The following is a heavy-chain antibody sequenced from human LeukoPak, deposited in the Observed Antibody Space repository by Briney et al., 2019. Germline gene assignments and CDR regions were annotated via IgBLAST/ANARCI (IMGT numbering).Heavy chain of an antibody. J-gene: IGHJ4*02. Sequence: GGSLRLSCTASGFTFSDYYMSWIRQAPGKGLEWVSYISGSGSTIYYADSVKGRFTISRDNIKNSLYLQMISLRAEDTAVYFCARGSGDSSGTFDYWGQGTLVTVSS. CDR1: GFTFSDYY. CDR2: ISGSGSTI. V-gene: IGHV3-11*01. CDR3: ARGSGDSSGTFDY. D-gene: IGHD3-22*01.